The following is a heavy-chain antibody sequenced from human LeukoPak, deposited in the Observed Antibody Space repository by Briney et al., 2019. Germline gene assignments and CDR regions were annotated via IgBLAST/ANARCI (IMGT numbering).Heavy chain of an antibody. CDR3: ARVSIYGGNSDFDY. J-gene: IGHJ4*02. Sequence: ASVKDSSMASGYTFTTYGISWVRQAPGKGLEWMGWISAYNGNTNYAQKLQGRVTMTTDTATSTAYMELRSLRSDDTAVYYCARVSIYGGNSDFDYWGQGTLVTVSS. V-gene: IGHV1-18*01. CDR1: GYTFTTYG. CDR2: ISAYNGNT. D-gene: IGHD4-23*01.